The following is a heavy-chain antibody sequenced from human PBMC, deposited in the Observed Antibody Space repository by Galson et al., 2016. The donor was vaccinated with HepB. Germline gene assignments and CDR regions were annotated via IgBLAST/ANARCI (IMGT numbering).Heavy chain of an antibody. Sequence: SLRLSCAASGFTFSTYAMTWVRQPPGKGLEWVSSVTGSGSWTYYADSVKGRFTISRDNSKNTLYLQMNRLKPDDTAVYFCARGLRWSGFFKIYFYYGMDVWGQGTTVTVSS. J-gene: IGHJ6*02. D-gene: IGHD3-3*01. V-gene: IGHV3-23*01. CDR2: VTGSGSWT. CDR1: GFTFSTYA. CDR3: ARGLRWSGFFKIYFYYGMDV.